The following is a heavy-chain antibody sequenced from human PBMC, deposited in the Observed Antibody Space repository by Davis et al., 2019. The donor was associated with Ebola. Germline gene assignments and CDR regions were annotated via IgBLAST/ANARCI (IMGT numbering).Heavy chain of an antibody. Sequence: PGGSLRLSCAASGFTFSGYWMHWVRQAPGKGLVWVSHINSDGSTTNYADSVKGRFTISRDNAKNTLYLQMNSLRVEDTAVNYCADPFADAFDIWGQGTMVTVSS. CDR2: INSDGSTT. CDR3: ADPFADAFDI. V-gene: IGHV3-74*01. J-gene: IGHJ3*02. CDR1: GFTFSGYW.